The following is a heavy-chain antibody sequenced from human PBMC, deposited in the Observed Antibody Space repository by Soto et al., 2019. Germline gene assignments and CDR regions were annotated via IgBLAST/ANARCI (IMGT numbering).Heavy chain of an antibody. Sequence: ELQLLESGGGLVQPGGSLRLSCAASGFIFSSYAMSWVRQAPGKGLEWVSAISGSGGSTYYADSVKGRFTISRQNYKNTLSPQMNSLSAVYTAVYYWAIEKISARCGNWFDTGGQGTLVTVSS. CDR2: ISGSGGST. J-gene: IGHJ5*02. CDR3: AIEKISARCGNWFDT. V-gene: IGHV3-23*01. D-gene: IGHD1-26*01. CDR1: GFIFSSYA.